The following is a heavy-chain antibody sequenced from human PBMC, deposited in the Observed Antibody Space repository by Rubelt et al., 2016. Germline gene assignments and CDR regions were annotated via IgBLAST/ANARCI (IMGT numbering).Heavy chain of an antibody. CDR3: ARDGGSYVNDAFDI. J-gene: IGHJ3*02. Sequence: EVQLVESGGGLVQPGGSLRLSCAASGFTFSSYSMNWVRQAPGKGLEWVSGISGSGGSTYYADSVKGRFTISRDNSKNTLYLQMNSLRAEETAVYYCARDGGSYVNDAFDIWGRGTKVTVSS. CDR2: ISGSGGST. D-gene: IGHD3-16*01. CDR1: GFTFSSYS. V-gene: IGHV3-23*04.